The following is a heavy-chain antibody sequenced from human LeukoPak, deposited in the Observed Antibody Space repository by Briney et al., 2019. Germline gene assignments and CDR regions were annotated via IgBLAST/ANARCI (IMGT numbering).Heavy chain of an antibody. J-gene: IGHJ4*02. CDR3: AKTPGGSGLRFDY. D-gene: IGHD6-19*01. CDR2: ISGSGGST. CDR1: GFTFSSYA. Sequence: GGSLSLSCAASGFTFSSYAMSWVRQAPGKGLEWVSAISGSGGSTYYADSVKGRFTISRDNSKNTLYLQMNSLRAEDTAVYYCAKTPGGSGLRFDYWGQGTLVTVSS. V-gene: IGHV3-23*01.